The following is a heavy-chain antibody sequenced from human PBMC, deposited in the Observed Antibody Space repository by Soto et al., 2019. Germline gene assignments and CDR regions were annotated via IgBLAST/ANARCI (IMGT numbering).Heavy chain of an antibody. CDR3: ARVPVADRGFYYYYMDV. Sequence: PGESLKISCKGSGYSFTSYWIGWVRQMPGKGLEWMGIIYPGDSDTRYSPSFQGQVTISADKSISTAYLQWSSLKASDTAMYYCARVPVADRGFYYYYMDVWGKGTTVTVSS. J-gene: IGHJ6*03. D-gene: IGHD2-15*01. V-gene: IGHV5-51*01. CDR1: GYSFTSYW. CDR2: IYPGDSDT.